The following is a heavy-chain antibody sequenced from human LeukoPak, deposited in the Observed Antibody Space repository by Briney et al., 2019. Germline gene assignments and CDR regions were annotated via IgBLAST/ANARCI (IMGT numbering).Heavy chain of an antibody. J-gene: IGHJ5*02. D-gene: IGHD3-3*01. V-gene: IGHV1-8*01. CDR1: GYTFTSYD. CDR2: MNPNSGNT. CDR3: ARGPHIYYDFWSGTFDP. Sequence: ASVKVSFTASGYTFTSYDINWVRQATGQGLEWMGWMNPNSGNTGYTQKFQGRVTMTRNTTISTAYMELSSLRSEDTAVYYCARGPHIYYDFWSGTFDPWGQGTVITVSP.